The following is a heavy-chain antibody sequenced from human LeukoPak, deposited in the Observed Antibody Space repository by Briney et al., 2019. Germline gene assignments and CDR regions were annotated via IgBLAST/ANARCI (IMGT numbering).Heavy chain of an antibody. Sequence: PGGSLRLSCAASGFTFSTSWMHWVRQAPGKGLVWVSRINSDGSSTSFADSVKGRFTISRDNAKNTLYLQMNSLRAEDTAVYYCATDRTVTPLWGQGTLVTVSS. V-gene: IGHV3-74*01. D-gene: IGHD4-17*01. J-gene: IGHJ4*02. CDR2: INSDGSST. CDR3: ATDRTVTPL. CDR1: GFTFSTSW.